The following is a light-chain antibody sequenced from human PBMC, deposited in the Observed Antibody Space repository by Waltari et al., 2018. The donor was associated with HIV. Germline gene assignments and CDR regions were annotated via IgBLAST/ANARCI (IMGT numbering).Light chain of an antibody. Sequence: GTPGQRVTISCSGSSSNIGSNTVNWYQQLPGTAPKLLIYSNNQRPSGVPDRFSGSKSGTSASLAISGLQSEDEADYYCAAWDDSLNGWVFGGGTKLTVL. J-gene: IGLJ3*02. CDR3: AAWDDSLNGWV. CDR1: SSNIGSNT. CDR2: SNN. V-gene: IGLV1-44*01.